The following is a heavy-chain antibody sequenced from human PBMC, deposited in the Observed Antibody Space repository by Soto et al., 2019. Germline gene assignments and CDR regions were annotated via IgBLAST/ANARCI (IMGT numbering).Heavy chain of an antibody. CDR2: IHYSGST. CDR1: GGSITGYY. Sequence: TSETLSLTCTVSGGSITGYYWSWIRQPPGKGPEWIGNIHYSGSTNYNPSLKSRVTISVDTSKNQFSLRLSSVTAAETAVYYCARHSYYSNPLRFDPWGQGTLVTAPQ. V-gene: IGHV4-59*08. D-gene: IGHD4-4*01. J-gene: IGHJ5*02. CDR3: ARHSYYSNPLRFDP.